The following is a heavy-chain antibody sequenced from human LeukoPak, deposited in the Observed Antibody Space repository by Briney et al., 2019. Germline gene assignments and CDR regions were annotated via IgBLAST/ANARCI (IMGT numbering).Heavy chain of an antibody. D-gene: IGHD2-2*01. V-gene: IGHV3-23*01. CDR2: ISGSGGST. CDR3: AKPVPAAKTSLYYYGMDV. Sequence: PGGSLRLSCAASGFTFSSYAMSWVRQAPGKGLEWVSAISGSGGSTYCADSVKGRFTISRDNSKNTLYLQMNSLRAEDTAVYYCAKPVPAAKTSLYYYGMDVWGQGTTVTVSS. CDR1: GFTFSSYA. J-gene: IGHJ6*02.